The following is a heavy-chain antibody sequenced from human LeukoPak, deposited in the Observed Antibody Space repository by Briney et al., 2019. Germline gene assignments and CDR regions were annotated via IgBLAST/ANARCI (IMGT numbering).Heavy chain of an antibody. D-gene: IGHD3-10*01. Sequence: ASVKVSCKASGYTFTAYYMHWVRQAPGQGLEWMGWINPNSGATNSAQKFQGRVTMTRDTSISTAYMELHRLRSDDTAVYFCARDNLSTYSDSESYFPDWGQGTLVTVSS. CDR2: INPNSGAT. CDR1: GYTFTAYY. CDR3: ARDNLSTYSDSESYFPD. J-gene: IGHJ4*02. V-gene: IGHV1-2*02.